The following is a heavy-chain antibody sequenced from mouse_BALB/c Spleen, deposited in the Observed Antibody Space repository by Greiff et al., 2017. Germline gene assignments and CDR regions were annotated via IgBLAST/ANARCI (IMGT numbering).Heavy chain of an antibody. V-gene: IGHV1S30*01. CDR2: ISCYNGAT. Sequence: EVQLQQSGPELVKTGASVKISCKASGYSFTGYYMHWVKQSHGKSLEWIGYISCYNGATSYNQKFKGKAKLTAVTSTSTAYMELSSLTNEDSAVYYCTGGGNPPYYYAMDYWGQGTSVTVSS. D-gene: IGHD2-1*01. CDR1: GYSFTGYY. J-gene: IGHJ4*01. CDR3: TGGGNPPYYYAMDY.